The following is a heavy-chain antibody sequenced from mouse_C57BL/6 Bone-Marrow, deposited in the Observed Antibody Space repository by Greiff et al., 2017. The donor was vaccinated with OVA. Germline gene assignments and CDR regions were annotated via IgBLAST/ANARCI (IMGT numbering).Heavy chain of an antibody. D-gene: IGHD1-1*01. V-gene: IGHV1-64*01. CDR2: IHPNSGST. Sequence: VQLQQPGAELVKPGASVKLSCKASGYTFTSYWMHWVKQRPGHGLEWIGMIHPNSGSTNYNEKFKSKATLTVDKSSSTAYMQLSSLTSEDSAVYYCASEKIYYGSFFAYWGQGTLVTVSA. CDR1: GYTFTSYW. CDR3: ASEKIYYGSFFAY. J-gene: IGHJ3*01.